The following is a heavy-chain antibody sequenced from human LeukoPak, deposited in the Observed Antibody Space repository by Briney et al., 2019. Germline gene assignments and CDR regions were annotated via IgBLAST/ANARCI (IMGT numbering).Heavy chain of an antibody. CDR2: ISGDNDNP. V-gene: IGHV1-18*01. D-gene: IGHD2-2*01. Sequence: ASVKVSCKTSGYTFSNFGINWVRQAPGQGLEWMGWISGDNDNPNYGQKFQGRFTVTTDSSTSTAYMELRNLRFDDTAVYYCARDGTSTDDYWGQGTLVTVSS. CDR3: ARDGTSTDDY. CDR1: GYTFSNFG. J-gene: IGHJ4*02.